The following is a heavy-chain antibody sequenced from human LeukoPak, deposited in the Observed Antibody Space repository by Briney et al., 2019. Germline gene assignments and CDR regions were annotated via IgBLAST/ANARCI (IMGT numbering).Heavy chain of an antibody. V-gene: IGHV3-33*01. CDR2: IWYDGSNK. CDR1: GFTFSSYG. D-gene: IGHD5-18*01. Sequence: GGSLRLSCAASGFTFSSYGMHWVRQAPGKGLEWVAVIWYDGSNKYYADSVKGRFTISRDNSKNTLYLQMNSLRAEDTAVYYCARVGGGYSYGYHYYYGMDVWGQGTTVTVSS. J-gene: IGHJ6*02. CDR3: ARVGGGYSYGYHYYYGMDV.